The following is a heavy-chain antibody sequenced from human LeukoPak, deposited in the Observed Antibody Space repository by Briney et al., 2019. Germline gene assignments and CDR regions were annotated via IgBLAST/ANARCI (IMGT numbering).Heavy chain of an antibody. J-gene: IGHJ3*02. CDR2: IYYSGST. Sequence: SETLSLTCTVSGDSISSYYWSWIRQPPGKGLEWIGYIYYSGSTNYNPSLKSRVTISVDTSKNQFSLKLSSVTAADTAVYYCARVPGRYYDSSGYYSNDAFDIWGQGTMVTVSS. D-gene: IGHD3-22*01. CDR3: ARVPGRYYDSSGYYSNDAFDI. CDR1: GDSISSYY. V-gene: IGHV4-59*01.